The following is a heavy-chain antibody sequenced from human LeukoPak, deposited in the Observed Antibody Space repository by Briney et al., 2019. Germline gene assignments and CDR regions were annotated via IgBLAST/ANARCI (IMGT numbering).Heavy chain of an antibody. CDR2: IGTASDT. J-gene: IGHJ6*03. Sequence: GGSLRLSCAASGFTFSSFDMHWVHQPTGQGLEWVSTIGTASDTYYPGSVEGRFTLSRDNAKNSLYLQMNSLTAGDTAVYYCARGPPRGTYYYMDVWGKGATVTVSS. CDR3: ARGPPRGTYYYMDV. CDR1: GFTFSSFD. D-gene: IGHD1/OR15-1a*01. V-gene: IGHV3-13*01.